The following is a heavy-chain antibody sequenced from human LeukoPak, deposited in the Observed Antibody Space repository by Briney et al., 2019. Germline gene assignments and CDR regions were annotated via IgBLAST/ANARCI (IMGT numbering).Heavy chain of an antibody. D-gene: IGHD3-22*01. CDR2: ISGSGGSP. V-gene: IGHV3-23*01. J-gene: IGHJ4*02. CDR3: ARAPTRPTLIVYDLYFDY. CDR1: ELNFSKIV. Sequence: GGSLRLSCVTSELNFSKIVMTWLRQAPGKGLEWVATISGSGGSPFYADSVKARFTISRDNSKNTLYLEMNSLRVEDTAVYYCARAPTRPTLIVYDLYFDYWGQGSLVTVSS.